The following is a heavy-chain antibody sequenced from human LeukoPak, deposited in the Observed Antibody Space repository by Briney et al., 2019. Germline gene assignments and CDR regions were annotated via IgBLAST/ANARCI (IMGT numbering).Heavy chain of an antibody. V-gene: IGHV3-13*01. CDR3: TRGQPGGFDI. D-gene: IGHD1-14*01. Sequence: GGSLSLSCAASGFTFSNYDMHWVRHITGKGLEWVSRIGSAGDTNYPGSVKGRFTISRENAKKSLYLQMNSLRAGDTAMYYCTRGQPGGFDIWGRGTMVTVSS. J-gene: IGHJ3*02. CDR1: GFTFSNYD. CDR2: IGSAGDT.